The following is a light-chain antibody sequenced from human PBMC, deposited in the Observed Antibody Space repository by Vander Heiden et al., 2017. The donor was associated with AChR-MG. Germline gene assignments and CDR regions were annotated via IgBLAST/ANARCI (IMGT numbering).Light chain of an antibody. CDR3: QAWDSRSNWV. CDR1: RLGDKH. CDR2: QND. V-gene: IGLV3-1*01. Sequence: SYELTQPPSVPASPGQTASITCSGDRLGDKHAAWHQQKRGQATVLVIHQNDKRPSWVPARFSGSSSANTATLTISGTQSLDEADYFCQAWDSRSNWVFGGGTKLTVL. J-gene: IGLJ3*02.